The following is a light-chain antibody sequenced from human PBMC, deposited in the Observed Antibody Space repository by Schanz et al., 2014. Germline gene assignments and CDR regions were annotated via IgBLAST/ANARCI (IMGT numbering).Light chain of an antibody. Sequence: QSALTQPRSVSGSPGQSVTISCTGTSSDVGGYNYVSWYQQHPGKAPKLMIYDVNKRPSGVPDRFSGSKSGNTASLTISGLQAEDEADYYCGSYTSSRTWVFGGGTKLTVL. J-gene: IGLJ3*02. V-gene: IGLV2-11*01. CDR2: DVN. CDR3: GSYTSSRTWV. CDR1: SSDVGGYNY.